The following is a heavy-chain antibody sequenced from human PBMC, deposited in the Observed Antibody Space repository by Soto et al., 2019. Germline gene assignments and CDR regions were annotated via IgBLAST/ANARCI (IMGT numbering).Heavy chain of an antibody. CDR1: GFTFGDYA. V-gene: IGHV3-49*03. Sequence: PGGSLRLSCTASGFTFGDYAMSWFRQAPGKGLEWVGFIRSKAYGGTTEYAASVKGRFTISRDDSKSIAYLQMNSLKTEDTAVYYCTREVQSIVVVPAALGYWGQGTLVTVSS. D-gene: IGHD2-2*01. CDR2: IRSKAYGGTT. CDR3: TREVQSIVVVPAALGY. J-gene: IGHJ4*02.